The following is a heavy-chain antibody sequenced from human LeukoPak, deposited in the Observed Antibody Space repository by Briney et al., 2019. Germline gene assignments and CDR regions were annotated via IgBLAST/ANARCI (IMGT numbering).Heavy chain of an antibody. V-gene: IGHV3-74*01. CDR3: AKDINTGGYYYYYHGMDV. J-gene: IGHJ6*02. D-gene: IGHD1-26*01. Sequence: GGSLRLSCAASGFTFSSHWMHWVRQTPGKGLVWVSRINTDESKINHADSVKGRFTISRDNSKNTLYLQMNSLRVEDTAVYSCAKDINTGGYYYYYHGMDVWGQGTTVTVSS. CDR2: INTDESKI. CDR1: GFTFSSHW.